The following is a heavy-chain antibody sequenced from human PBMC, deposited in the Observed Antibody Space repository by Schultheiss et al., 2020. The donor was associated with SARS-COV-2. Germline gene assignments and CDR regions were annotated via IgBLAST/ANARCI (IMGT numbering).Heavy chain of an antibody. V-gene: IGHV4-38-2*02. Sequence: SETLSLTCTVSGYSISSGYYWGWIRQPPGKGLEWIGSIYFSGSAYYNPSLKSRVTISVDTSKSQFSLKLTSVTAADTAVYYCARRKQISPPRDYYYMDVWGTGTTVTVSS. J-gene: IGHJ6*03. CDR1: GYSISSGYY. D-gene: IGHD2-15*01. CDR2: IYFSGSA. CDR3: ARRKQISPPRDYYYMDV.